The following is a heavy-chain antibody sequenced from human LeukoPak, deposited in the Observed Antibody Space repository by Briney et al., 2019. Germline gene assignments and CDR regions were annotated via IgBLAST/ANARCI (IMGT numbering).Heavy chain of an antibody. CDR1: GYTFTNYA. CDR2: INAGIGNT. J-gene: IGHJ4*02. V-gene: IGHV1-3*01. Sequence: ASVKVSCKASGYTFTNYAMHWVRQAPGQRPEWMGWINAGIGNTEYSQKFQDRVTITRDISANTAYMELSSLTSEDTAVYYCARGSYYYGSGSFMGSDYWGQGTLVTVSS. CDR3: ARGSYYYGSGSFMGSDY. D-gene: IGHD3-10*01.